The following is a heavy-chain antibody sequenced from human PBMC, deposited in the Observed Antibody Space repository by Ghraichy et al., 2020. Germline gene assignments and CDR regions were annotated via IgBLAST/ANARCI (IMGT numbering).Heavy chain of an antibody. CDR2: ISGSGSST. CDR3: AKDRGYQPSYADY. D-gene: IGHD2-2*01. Sequence: GGSLRLSCAASGFTFSSYAMPWVRQAPGKGLEWVSAISGSGSSTYYADSVKGRFTISRDKSKNTLYLQMNSLRAEDTAIYYCAKDRGYQPSYADYWCQGTLVTVSS. V-gene: IGHV3-23*01. J-gene: IGHJ4*02. CDR1: GFTFSSYA.